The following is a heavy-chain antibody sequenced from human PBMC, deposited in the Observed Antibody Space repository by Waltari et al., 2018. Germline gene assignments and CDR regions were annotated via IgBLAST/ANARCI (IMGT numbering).Heavy chain of an antibody. Sequence: EVQLVQSGGGLVQPGGSLRLSCVASGFKFSAYWMHWVRQVPGKGLEWVSRISGDGGAAKYVDSVKGRFTISRDNAKSTLYLQMNNLRGEDTGLYSCARSVSPTHSGGYYGGWFDPWGQGSLVTVSS. CDR3: ARSVSPTHSGGYYGGWFDP. D-gene: IGHD6-25*01. CDR2: ISGDGGAA. CDR1: GFKFSAYW. V-gene: IGHV3-74*03. J-gene: IGHJ5*02.